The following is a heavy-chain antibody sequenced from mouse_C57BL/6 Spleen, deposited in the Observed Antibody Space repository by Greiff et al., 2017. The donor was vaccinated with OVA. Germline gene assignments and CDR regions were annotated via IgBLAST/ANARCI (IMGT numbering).Heavy chain of an antibody. CDR2: ILPGSGST. J-gene: IGHJ1*03. Sequence: VQLQQSGAELMKPGASVKLSCKAPGYTFTGYWIEWVKQRPGHGLEWIGEILPGSGSTNYNEKFKGKATFTADKSSNTAYMQLSSLTTEDSAIYYCARNPLNFTTVVATPYWYFDVWGIGTTVTVSS. D-gene: IGHD1-1*01. CDR1: GYTFTGYW. CDR3: ARNPLNFTTVVATPYWYFDV. V-gene: IGHV1-9*01.